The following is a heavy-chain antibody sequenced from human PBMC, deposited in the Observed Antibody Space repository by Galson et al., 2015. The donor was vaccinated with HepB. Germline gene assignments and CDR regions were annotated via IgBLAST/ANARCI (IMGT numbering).Heavy chain of an antibody. D-gene: IGHD3-10*01. Sequence: SLRLSCAASGYTFSSYYMHWVRQATGKGLEWVSAIGTAGDPYYPGSVKGRTTISSENAKNSLYHQMNSLRAGDAAVYYCARALLFGGLGPSDAMDVWGQGTTVTVSS. V-gene: IGHV3-13*05. CDR3: ARALLFGGLGPSDAMDV. CDR2: IGTAGDP. CDR1: GYTFSSYY. J-gene: IGHJ6*02.